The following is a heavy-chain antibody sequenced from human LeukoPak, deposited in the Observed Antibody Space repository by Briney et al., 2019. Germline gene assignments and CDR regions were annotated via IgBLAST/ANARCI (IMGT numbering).Heavy chain of an antibody. D-gene: IGHD2-15*01. CDR3: ARDPPRIVVVVAATNYYGMDV. V-gene: IGHV1-18*01. J-gene: IGHJ6*02. CDR1: GYTFTSDG. Sequence: ASVKVSCKASGYTFTSDGISWVRQAPGHGVEWMGWISAYNGNTNSAQKLQGRVTMSTDTSTSTAYMELRSLRSDDTAVYYCARDPPRIVVVVAATNYYGMDVWGQGTTVTVSS. CDR2: ISAYNGNT.